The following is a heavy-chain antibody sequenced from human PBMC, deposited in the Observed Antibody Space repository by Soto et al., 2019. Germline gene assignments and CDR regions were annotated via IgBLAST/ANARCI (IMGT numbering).Heavy chain of an antibody. J-gene: IGHJ4*02. V-gene: IGHV1-18*01. CDR1: DYSCNSYG. CDR2: LSGDNGDI. D-gene: IGHD2-15*01. CDR3: ACSRGFGFDL. Sequence: VQLVQSGDELKKPGASVKVSCKASDYSCNSYGITWVRKAPGQGLEWMGWLSGDNGDIKYAQKFQRRVTMTTDMSTSSVYMELRSLSSADTAVYLCACSRGFGFDLWGQGTLVTVSS.